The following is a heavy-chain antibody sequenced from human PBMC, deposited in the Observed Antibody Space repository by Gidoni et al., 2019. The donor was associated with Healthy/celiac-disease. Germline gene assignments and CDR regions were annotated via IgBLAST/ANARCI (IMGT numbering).Heavy chain of an antibody. CDR2: IYYSGGT. Sequence: QVQLQESGPGLVKPSQTLSLTCTVSGGSISSGDYYWSWIRQPPGKGLEWIGYIYYSGGTYYNPSLKSRVTISVDTSKNQFSLKLSSVTAADTAVYYCAGEASFYDFWSGSFGFDPWGQGTLVTVSS. CDR1: GGSISSGDYY. CDR3: AGEASFYDFWSGSFGFDP. J-gene: IGHJ5*02. D-gene: IGHD3-3*01. V-gene: IGHV4-30-4*01.